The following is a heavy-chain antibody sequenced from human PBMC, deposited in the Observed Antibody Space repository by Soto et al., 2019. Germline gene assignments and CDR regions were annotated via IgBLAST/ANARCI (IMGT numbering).Heavy chain of an antibody. D-gene: IGHD1-26*01. CDR3: ARDRGATFDY. J-gene: IGHJ4*02. V-gene: IGHV3-33*01. CDR2: IWYDGSNK. CDR1: GFTFSSYG. Sequence: QVQLVESGGGVVQPGRSLRLSCAASGFTFSSYGMHWVRQAPGKGLEWVAVIWYDGSNKYYADSVKGRFTISRDNSKNTLYLQMISLRAEDTAVYYCARDRGATFDYWGQGTLVTVSS.